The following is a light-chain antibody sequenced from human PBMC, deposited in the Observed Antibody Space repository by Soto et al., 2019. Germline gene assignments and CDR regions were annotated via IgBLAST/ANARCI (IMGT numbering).Light chain of an antibody. CDR3: LVFYGGAWV. Sequence: QAVVTQEPSLTVSPGGTVTLTCASSTGAVTSGYYPNWFQQKPGQAPRPLIYNTNIRHSWTPARFSGSLLGGKAALTLSGVQPEDEAEYYCLVFYGGAWVFGGGTQLTVL. CDR1: TGAVTSGYY. V-gene: IGLV7-43*01. J-gene: IGLJ3*02. CDR2: NTN.